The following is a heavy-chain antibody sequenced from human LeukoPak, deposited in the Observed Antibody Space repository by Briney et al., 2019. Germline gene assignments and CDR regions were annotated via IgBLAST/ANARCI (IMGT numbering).Heavy chain of an antibody. D-gene: IGHD3-22*01. CDR2: ISPSGAST. Sequence: ASVKVSCKASGYTFTRYYMHWVRQAPGQGLEWMGIISPSGASTSYAQKFQGRVTMTRDTSTSTVYMELRSLRSDDTAVYYCGRVAQHRYYYDTSAYRYYFDYWGQGTLVTVSS. CDR1: GYTFTRYY. J-gene: IGHJ4*02. CDR3: GRVAQHRYYYDTSAYRYYFDY. V-gene: IGHV1-46*01.